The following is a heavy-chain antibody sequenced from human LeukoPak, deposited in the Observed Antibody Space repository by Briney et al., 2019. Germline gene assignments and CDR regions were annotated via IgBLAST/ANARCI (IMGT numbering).Heavy chain of an antibody. Sequence: PGGSLRLSCGASGFTFSSFGMSWVRQSPGKGLEWVSAISGSGGSTYYADSVKGRFTISKDNSKNTLYLQMNSLTAEDTAVYYCAKDASGYEFDYWGQGTLVTVSS. J-gene: IGHJ4*02. CDR1: GFTFSSFG. D-gene: IGHD5-12*01. V-gene: IGHV3-23*01. CDR2: ISGSGGST. CDR3: AKDASGYEFDY.